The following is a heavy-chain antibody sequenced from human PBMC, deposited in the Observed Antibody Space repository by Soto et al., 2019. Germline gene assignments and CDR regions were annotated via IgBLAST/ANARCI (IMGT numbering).Heavy chain of an antibody. Sequence: EVQLVESGGGLVQPGGSLRLSCAASGFTFSNYWMYWVRQAPGKGLEWVSRIKSDGSVSSYADSVKGRLTISRDNVKNTLYLQMDSLRDEDTAVYYCARGDCVGGTCYSLAGSFYYYMDVWGKGTTVTVFS. CDR2: IKSDGSVS. CDR1: GFTFSNYW. V-gene: IGHV3-74*02. J-gene: IGHJ6*03. CDR3: ARGDCVGGTCYSLAGSFYYYMDV. D-gene: IGHD2-15*01.